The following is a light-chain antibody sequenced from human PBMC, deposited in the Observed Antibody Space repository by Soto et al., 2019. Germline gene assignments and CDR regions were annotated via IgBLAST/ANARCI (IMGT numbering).Light chain of an antibody. CDR3: QYYDSSLNRV. CDR2: GDN. J-gene: IGLJ1*01. V-gene: IGLV1-40*01. Sequence: QLVLSQPPSVSGAPGQRITISRTGSTSNIGANYDVHWYRQVPGTAPKLLMSGDNNRPSGVADRFSDSKSVTSAALAITSLQAEDEADYYCQYYDSSLNRVFGTGTKVTVL. CDR1: TSNIGANYD.